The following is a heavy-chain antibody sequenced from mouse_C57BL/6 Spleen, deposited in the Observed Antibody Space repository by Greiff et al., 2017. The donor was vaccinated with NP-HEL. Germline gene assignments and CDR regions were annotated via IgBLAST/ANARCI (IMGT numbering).Heavy chain of an antibody. Sequence: VKLQESGAELVKPGASVKISCKASGYAFSSYWMNWVKQRPGKGLEWIGQIYPGDGDTNYNGKFKGKATLTADKSSSTAYMQLSSLTSEDSAVYFCARSPYDYAMDYWGQGTSVTASS. CDR3: ARSPYDYAMDY. J-gene: IGHJ4*01. CDR1: GYAFSSYW. V-gene: IGHV1-80*01. CDR2: IYPGDGDT. D-gene: IGHD2-3*01.